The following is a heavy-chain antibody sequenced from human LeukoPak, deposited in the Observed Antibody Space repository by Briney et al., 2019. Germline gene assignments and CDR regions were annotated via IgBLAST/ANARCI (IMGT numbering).Heavy chain of an antibody. D-gene: IGHD3-22*01. V-gene: IGHV1-46*01. J-gene: IGHJ4*02. CDR2: INPSGGST. Sequence: ASVKVSCKASGYTFTSYYMHWVRQAPGQGLEWMGIINPSGGSTSYAQKFQGRVTMTRDTSTSTVYMELSSLRSEDTAVYYCAKDRITVIVVGQKCLEAFDYWGLGTLVTVSS. CDR3: AKDRITVIVVGQKCLEAFDY. CDR1: GYTFTSYY.